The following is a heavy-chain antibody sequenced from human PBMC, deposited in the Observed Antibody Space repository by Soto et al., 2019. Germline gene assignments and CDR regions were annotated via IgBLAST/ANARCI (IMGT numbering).Heavy chain of an antibody. CDR3: ARDYQYYDSSGYPLYYYGMDV. CDR2: INPSGGST. V-gene: IGHV1-46*01. CDR1: GYTFTSYY. D-gene: IGHD3-22*01. J-gene: IGHJ6*02. Sequence: ASVKVSCKASGYTFTSYYMHWVRRAPGQGLEWMGIINPSGGSTSYAQKFQGRVTMTRDTSTSTVYMELSSLRSEDTAVYYCARDYQYYDSSGYPLYYYGMDVWGQGTTVTVSS.